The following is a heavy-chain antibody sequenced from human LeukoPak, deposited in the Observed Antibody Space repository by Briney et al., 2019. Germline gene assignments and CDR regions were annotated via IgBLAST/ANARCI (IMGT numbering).Heavy chain of an antibody. CDR2: IYYRGST. CDR3: ARDWTSGFHSLDY. CDR1: GGSITSYY. Sequence: SETLSLTCTVSGGSITSYYWSWIRQPPGKGLEWIGYIYYRGSTNHNPSLTSRVTISVDTSKNQFSLKLSSVTPADTAVYYCARDWTSGFHSLDYWGQGTLVTVSS. J-gene: IGHJ4*02. D-gene: IGHD3-22*01. V-gene: IGHV4-59*01.